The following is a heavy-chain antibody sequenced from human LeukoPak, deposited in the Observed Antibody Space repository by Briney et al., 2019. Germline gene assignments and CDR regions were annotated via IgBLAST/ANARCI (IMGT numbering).Heavy chain of an antibody. J-gene: IGHJ4*02. CDR3: ARDLDYGDYYFDY. CDR2: IWYDGSNK. V-gene: IGHV3-33*01. D-gene: IGHD4-17*01. Sequence: PGGSLRLSCAASGFTFSSYGMHWVRQAPGKGLEWVAVIWYDGSNKYYADSVKGRFTISRDNSKNSLYLQMNSLRDEDTAVYYCARDLDYGDYYFDYWGQGTLVTVSS. CDR1: GFTFSSYG.